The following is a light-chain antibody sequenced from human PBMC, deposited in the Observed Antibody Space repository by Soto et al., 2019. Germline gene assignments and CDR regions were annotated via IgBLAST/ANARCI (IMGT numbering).Light chain of an antibody. CDR2: LAS. J-gene: IGKJ4*01. Sequence: EIVMTEYPATLSVAPGERATLSCRASQTIYNNLAWYQQKPGRAPRLVIYLASTRAAGIPARFSGSGSGTEFTLTISSLQSEDFAVYYCQHYNAWPLTFGGGTKVEIK. V-gene: IGKV3-15*01. CDR1: QTIYNN. CDR3: QHYNAWPLT.